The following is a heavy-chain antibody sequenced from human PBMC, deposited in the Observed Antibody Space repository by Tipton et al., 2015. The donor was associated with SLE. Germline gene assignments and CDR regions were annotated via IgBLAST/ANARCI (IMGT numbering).Heavy chain of an antibody. V-gene: IGHV4-59*08. CDR2: KYYSGGT. Sequence: TLSLTCSVSNGSIGSDYWTWIRQPPGKGLEWIGYKYYSGGTNSNPSLRSRLTISADTSKSQFSLRLTSVTAADTAMYFCAAYDSNGYYSPAAFEYWGQGILVTVSS. J-gene: IGHJ4*02. CDR1: NGSIGSDY. CDR3: AAYDSNGYYSPAAFEY. D-gene: IGHD3-22*01.